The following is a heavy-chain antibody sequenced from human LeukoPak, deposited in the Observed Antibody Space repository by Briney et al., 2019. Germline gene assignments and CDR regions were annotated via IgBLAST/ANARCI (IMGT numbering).Heavy chain of an antibody. CDR3: AKRHTTGWYLLDY. D-gene: IGHD6-19*01. CDR2: IRYDGSNK. Sequence: PGGSLRLSCAASGFTFSSYGMHWVRQAPGKGLEWVAFIRYDGSNKYYADSVKGRLTISRDSSKNTLFLEMNSLRVEDTAVYYCAKRHTTGWYLLDYWGQGTLVTVSS. CDR1: GFTFSSYG. J-gene: IGHJ4*02. V-gene: IGHV3-30*02.